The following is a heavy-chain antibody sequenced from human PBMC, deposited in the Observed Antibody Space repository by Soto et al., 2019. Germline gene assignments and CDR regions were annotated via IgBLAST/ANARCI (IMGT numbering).Heavy chain of an antibody. Sequence: EVQLVESGGGLVKPGGSLRLSCAASGFTFSSYSMNWVRQAPGKGLEWVSSISSSISYIYYADSVKGRFTISRDNAKNSLYLQMNSLRAEDTAVYYCARPIAAAVTLDAFDIWGQGTMVTVSS. CDR1: GFTFSSYS. CDR3: ARPIAAAVTLDAFDI. CDR2: ISSSISYI. D-gene: IGHD6-13*01. J-gene: IGHJ3*02. V-gene: IGHV3-21*01.